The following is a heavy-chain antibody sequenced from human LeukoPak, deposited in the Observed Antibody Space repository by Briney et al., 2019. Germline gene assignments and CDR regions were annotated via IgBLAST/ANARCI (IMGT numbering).Heavy chain of an antibody. CDR1: GYTFTSYG. D-gene: IGHD2-15*01. V-gene: IGHV1-18*01. CDR2: ISAYNGNT. J-gene: IGHJ6*03. Sequence: ASVKVSCKASGYTFTSYGISWVRQAPGQGLEWMGWISAYNGNTNYAQKLQGRVTMTTDTSTSPAYMELRSLRSDDTAVYYCARACEGGSCRYYYYHSIDIWGKGTTVTVSS. CDR3: ARACEGGSCRYYYYHSIDI.